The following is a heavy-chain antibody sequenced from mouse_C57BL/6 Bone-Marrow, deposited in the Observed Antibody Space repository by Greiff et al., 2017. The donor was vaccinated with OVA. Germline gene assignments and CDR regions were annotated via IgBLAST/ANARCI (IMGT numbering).Heavy chain of an antibody. Sequence: EVKLVESEGGLVPPGSSMKLSCTASGFTFSDYYMAWVRQVPDKVLEWVANINYDGSSTYYLDSLKSRFIISRDNAKNILYLQMSSLKSEDTATYYCARDLWYFDVWGTGTTVTVSS. CDR1: GFTFSDYY. CDR2: INYDGSST. V-gene: IGHV5-16*01. J-gene: IGHJ1*03. CDR3: ARDLWYFDV.